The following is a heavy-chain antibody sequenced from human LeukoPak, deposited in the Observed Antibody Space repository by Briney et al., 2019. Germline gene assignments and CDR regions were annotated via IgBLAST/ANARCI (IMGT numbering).Heavy chain of an antibody. CDR3: AKWEVAGTHDY. J-gene: IGHJ4*02. V-gene: IGHV3-23*01. Sequence: GGSLRLSCAASGFTFSSYSMNWVRQAPGKGLEWVSAISGSGGSTYYADSVKGRFTISRDNSKNTLYLQMNSLRAEDTAVYYCAKWEVAGTHDYWGQGTLVTVSS. CDR1: GFTFSSYS. D-gene: IGHD6-19*01. CDR2: ISGSGGST.